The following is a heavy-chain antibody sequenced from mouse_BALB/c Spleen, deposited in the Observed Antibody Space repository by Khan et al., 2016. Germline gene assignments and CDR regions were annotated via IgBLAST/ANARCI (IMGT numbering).Heavy chain of an antibody. CDR3: ASGLDWCFDV. CDR2: ISDGGNYT. Sequence: EVELVESGGGLVKPGGSLKLSCAASGFTFSDYYMYWVRQTPEKRLEWVATISDGGNYTYYPDSVQGRFTISRDNAKKNLYLQMSSLKSEDTAMDYCASGLDWCFDVWGAGTTVTVSS. V-gene: IGHV5-4*02. J-gene: IGHJ1*01. CDR1: GFTFSDYY.